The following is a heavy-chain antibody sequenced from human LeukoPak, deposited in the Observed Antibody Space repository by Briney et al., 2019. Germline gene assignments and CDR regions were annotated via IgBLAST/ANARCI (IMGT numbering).Heavy chain of an antibody. D-gene: IGHD1-14*01. CDR1: GFTFSNYA. CDR2: ISSSGVHT. CDR3: ASRRPYYFDY. J-gene: IGHJ4*02. V-gene: IGHV3-23*01. Sequence: GGSLRLSCAASGFTFSNYAMSWVRQAPGKGLEWVSSISSSGVHTYYADSVKGRFTISRDNSKNMLYLQMNSLRAEDTAVYYCASRRPYYFDYWGQGTLVTVSS.